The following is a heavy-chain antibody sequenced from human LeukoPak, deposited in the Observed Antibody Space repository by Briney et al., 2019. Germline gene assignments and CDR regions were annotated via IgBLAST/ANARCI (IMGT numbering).Heavy chain of an antibody. J-gene: IGHJ3*02. CDR1: GFTFSNAW. CDR2: IKSKTDGGTT. D-gene: IGHD1-7*01. V-gene: IGHV3-15*01. CDR3: TTPNYDDAFDI. Sequence: GGSLRLSCAASGFTFSNAWMSWVRQAPGKGLEWVGRIKSKTDGGTTDYAAPVKGRFTISRDDSKNTLYLQMNSLKTEDTAVYYRTTPNYDDAFDIWGQGTMVTVSS.